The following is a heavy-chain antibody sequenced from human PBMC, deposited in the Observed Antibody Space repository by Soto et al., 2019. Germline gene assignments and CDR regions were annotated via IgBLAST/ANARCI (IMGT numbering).Heavy chain of an antibody. V-gene: IGHV3-21*01. CDR1: GFAFNTYS. J-gene: IGHJ1*01. Sequence: EVQLVESGGGLVKPGGSLRLSCAASGFAFNTYSMNWVHQAPGKGPEWVSSISSSSDYIYYADSVKGRFTMSRDNARNSVYLQMNSLRAEDTTVYYCALNPYGSGITGYFQHWGQGTLVIVSS. CDR3: ALNPYGSGITGYFQH. D-gene: IGHD3-10*01. CDR2: ISSSSDYI.